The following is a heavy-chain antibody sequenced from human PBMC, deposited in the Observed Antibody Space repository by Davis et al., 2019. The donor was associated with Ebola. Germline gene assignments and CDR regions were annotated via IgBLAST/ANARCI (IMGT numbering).Heavy chain of an antibody. CDR2: INIDGRTT. CDR1: GFTFSSNW. V-gene: IGHV3-74*01. CDR3: AKDLGYCTNGVCP. J-gene: IGHJ5*02. Sequence: GESLKISCAASGFTFSSNWMHWVRQAPGKGLVWVSRINIDGRTTNYADSVKGRFTISRDNRKNTLYLQMNSLRAEDTAVYYCAKDLGYCTNGVCPWGQGTLVTVSS. D-gene: IGHD2-8*01.